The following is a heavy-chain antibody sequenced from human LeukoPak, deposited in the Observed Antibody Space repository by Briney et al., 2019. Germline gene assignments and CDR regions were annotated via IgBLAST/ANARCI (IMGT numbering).Heavy chain of an antibody. D-gene: IGHD2-2*01. CDR3: ARRNVVVPAAMARAFDI. CDR2: IYYSGST. V-gene: IGHV4-59*08. Sequence: SETLSLTCTVSGGSISSYYWSWIRQAPGKGLEWIGYIYYSGSTNYNPSLKSRVTISVDTSKNQFSLKLSSVTAADTAVYYCARRNVVVPAAMARAFDIWGQGTMVTVSS. J-gene: IGHJ3*02. CDR1: GGSISSYY.